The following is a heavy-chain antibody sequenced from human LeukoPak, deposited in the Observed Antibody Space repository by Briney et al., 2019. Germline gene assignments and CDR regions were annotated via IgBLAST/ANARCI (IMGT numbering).Heavy chain of an antibody. Sequence: PRGSLRLSCAASGFTFSSYSMNWVRQAPGKGLEWVSSISSSSSYIYYADSVKGRFTISRDNAKNSLYLQMNSPRAEDTAVYYCARDQGIAAAGNDYWGQGTLVTVSS. CDR2: ISSSSSYI. CDR1: GFTFSSYS. CDR3: ARDQGIAAAGNDY. D-gene: IGHD6-13*01. V-gene: IGHV3-21*01. J-gene: IGHJ4*02.